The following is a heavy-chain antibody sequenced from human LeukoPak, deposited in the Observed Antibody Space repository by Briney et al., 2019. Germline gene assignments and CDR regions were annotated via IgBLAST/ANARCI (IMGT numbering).Heavy chain of an antibody. D-gene: IGHD3-10*01. CDR2: MNPNSGNT. CDR1: GYTVTIYD. Sequence: ASVKVCCKSSGYTVTIYDINWVRRATGQGLEWMGWMNPNSGNTGYAQKFQGRVTMTRNTSIFTAYMELSSLRSEDTAVYYCAREPRISMARGDYYYMDVWGKGTTVTVSS. CDR3: AREPRISMARGDYYYMDV. V-gene: IGHV1-8*01. J-gene: IGHJ6*03.